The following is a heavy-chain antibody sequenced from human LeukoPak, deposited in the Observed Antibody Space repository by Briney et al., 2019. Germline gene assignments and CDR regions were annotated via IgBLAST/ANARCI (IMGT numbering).Heavy chain of an antibody. CDR2: VHLEGRT. V-gene: IGHV4-4*02. J-gene: IGHJ4*02. Sequence: SETLSLTCGVSGXSVTSTNWWTWVRQPPGKGLEWIGEVHLEGRTNYNPSLESRLTISVDLSENHISLKLTSVTAADTAVYYCAREGGFFRPLDYSGQGTLVTVSS. D-gene: IGHD3-3*01. CDR3: AREGGFFRPLDY. CDR1: GXSVTSTNW.